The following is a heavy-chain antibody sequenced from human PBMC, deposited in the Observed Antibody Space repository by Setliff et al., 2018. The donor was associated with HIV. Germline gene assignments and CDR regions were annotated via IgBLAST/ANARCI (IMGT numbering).Heavy chain of an antibody. V-gene: IGHV1-18*01. Sequence: ASVKVSCKASGYTFNNYGISWVRQAPGQGLEWMGWISAYNGNTNYAQKLQGRVTMTTDTSTSTAYMELRSLRFDDTAVYYCAREIGDYYDSSGYYPPTDYYYGMDVWGQGTTVTVSS. CDR3: AREIGDYYDSSGYYPPTDYYYGMDV. CDR1: GYTFNNYG. CDR2: ISAYNGNT. J-gene: IGHJ6*02. D-gene: IGHD3-22*01.